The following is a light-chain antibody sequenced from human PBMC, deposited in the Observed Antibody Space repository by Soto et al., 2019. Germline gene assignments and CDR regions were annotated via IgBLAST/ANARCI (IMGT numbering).Light chain of an antibody. CDR3: GTWDSSMSAVV. CDR1: SSNIGNNY. CDR2: DNN. J-gene: IGLJ2*01. Sequence: SVLTQPLSVSAAPGQKVTLSCSGSSSNIGNNYVSWYQQLPGTAPKLLIYDNNKRPSGIPDRFSGSKSGTSATLGITGLQTGDEADYYCGTWDSSMSAVVFGGGTKVTVL. V-gene: IGLV1-51*01.